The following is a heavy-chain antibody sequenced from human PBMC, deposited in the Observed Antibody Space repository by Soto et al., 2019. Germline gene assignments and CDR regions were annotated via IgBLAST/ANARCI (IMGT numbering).Heavy chain of an antibody. CDR1: GFTFSTYW. CDR2: INQDGSEK. Sequence: GGSLRLSCAASGFTFSTYWMDWVRQTPGKGLEWVANINQDGSEKNYVDSVKGRFTIYRDNAKNSLYLQMSSLTAEDSTLYYCSRSLNSWGQGTLVTVSS. CDR3: SRSLNS. J-gene: IGHJ4*02. V-gene: IGHV3-7*01.